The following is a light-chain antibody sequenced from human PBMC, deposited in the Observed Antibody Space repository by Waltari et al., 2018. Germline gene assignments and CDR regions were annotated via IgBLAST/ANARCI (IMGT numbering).Light chain of an antibody. Sequence: DIQMTQSPASLSASVGDRVTITCRASQSISSYLNWYQQKPGKAPNLLIYAASSVQSGVPSRFSGNQSGTDFSLTISSLQPEDFATYYCQQSHSTPITFGQGTRLDIK. J-gene: IGKJ5*01. V-gene: IGKV1-39*01. CDR3: QQSHSTPIT. CDR1: QSISSY. CDR2: AAS.